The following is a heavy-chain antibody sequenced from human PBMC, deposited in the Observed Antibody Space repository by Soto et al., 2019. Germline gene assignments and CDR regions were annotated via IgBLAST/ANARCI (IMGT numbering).Heavy chain of an antibody. V-gene: IGHV3-7*01. D-gene: IGHD2-15*01. CDR2: IKQDGSEK. J-gene: IGHJ6*03. Sequence: GGSLRLSCAASGFTFSSYWMSWVRQAPGKGLEWVVNIKQDGSEKYYVDSVKGRFTISRDNAKNSLYLQMNSLRAEDTAVYYCARANYLVVAATHYYYYMDVWGKGTTVTVSS. CDR1: GFTFSSYW. CDR3: ARANYLVVAATHYYYYMDV.